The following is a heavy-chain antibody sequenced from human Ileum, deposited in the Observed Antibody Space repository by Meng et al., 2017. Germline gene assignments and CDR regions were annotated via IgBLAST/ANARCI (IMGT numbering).Heavy chain of an antibody. Sequence: QVRLQQSGPGLVKPSQTLLLTCVSSGDSVSSPTAAWNWFRQSPSRGLEWLGRTYYRSKWYYEYAVSVKSRISVNPDTSKNQFSLQLNSVTPEDTAVYFCARENSGWFFWGQGALVTVSS. CDR1: GDSVSSPTAA. CDR2: TYYRSKWYY. V-gene: IGHV6-1*01. CDR3: ARENSGWFF. D-gene: IGHD6-19*01. J-gene: IGHJ4*02.